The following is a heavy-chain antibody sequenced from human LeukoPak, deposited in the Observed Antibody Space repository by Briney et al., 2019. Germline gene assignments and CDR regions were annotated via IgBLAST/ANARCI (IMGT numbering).Heavy chain of an antibody. CDR2: ISSSSSYI. CDR1: GFTFSSYS. Sequence: PGGSLRLSCAASGFTFSSYSMNWVRQAPGKGLEWVSSISSSSSYIYYADSVKGRFTISRDNAKNSLYLQMNSLGAEDTAVYYCARVATSVGSWGYFDYWGQGTLVSVSS. CDR3: ARVATSVGSWGYFDY. V-gene: IGHV3-21*01. D-gene: IGHD2-15*01. J-gene: IGHJ4*02.